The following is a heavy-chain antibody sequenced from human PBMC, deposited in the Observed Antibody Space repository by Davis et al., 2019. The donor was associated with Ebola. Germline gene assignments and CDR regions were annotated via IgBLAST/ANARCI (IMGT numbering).Heavy chain of an antibody. CDR3: ARGTPEYSGWSFALDP. J-gene: IGHJ5*02. Sequence: SGPTLVKPTETLTLTCTVSGFSLSNARMGVSWIRQPPGKALEWLAHIFSNDEKFYSTSLKSGLTISKDTSKSQVVLTMTNMDPVDTATYYCARGTPEYSGWSFALDPWGQGTLVTVSS. CDR2: IFSNDEK. D-gene: IGHD6-19*01. V-gene: IGHV2-26*01. CDR1: GFSLSNARMG.